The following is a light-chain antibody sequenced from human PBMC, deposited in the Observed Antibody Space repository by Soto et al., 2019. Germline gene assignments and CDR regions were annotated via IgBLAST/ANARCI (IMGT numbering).Light chain of an antibody. J-gene: IGKJ3*01. CDR1: QSVSRY. CDR3: QQRSSWPPSFT. V-gene: IGKV3-11*01. CDR2: AAS. Sequence: EIVLTQSPATLSLSPGERATLSCRASQSVSRYLAWYQQRPGQAPRLLIYAASTRATGIAARFIGSGSGTDFTLTITSLEPEDSAVYYCQQRSSWPPSFTFGPGTKVEIK.